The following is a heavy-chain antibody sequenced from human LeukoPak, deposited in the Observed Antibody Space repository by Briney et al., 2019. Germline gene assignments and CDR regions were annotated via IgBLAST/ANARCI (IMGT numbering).Heavy chain of an antibody. CDR2: IYYSGST. V-gene: IGHV4-30-4*01. CDR3: ARGAIRWFGELLRWFDP. D-gene: IGHD3-10*01. J-gene: IGHJ5*02. Sequence: SQTLSLTCTVSGGSISSGDYYWSWIRQPLGKGLEWIGYIYYSGSTYYNPSLKSRVTISVDTSKNQFSLKLSSVTAADTAVYYCARGAIRWFGELLRWFDPWGQGTLVTVSS. CDR1: GGSISSGDYY.